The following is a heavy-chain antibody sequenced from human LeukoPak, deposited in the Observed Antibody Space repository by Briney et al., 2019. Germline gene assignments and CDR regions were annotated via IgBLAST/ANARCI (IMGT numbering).Heavy chain of an antibody. V-gene: IGHV1-3*03. D-gene: IGHD3-22*01. CDR3: ARDSSVYNARYWYFDL. CDR2: INAGNGNT. J-gene: IGHJ2*01. CDR1: GYTFTSYA. Sequence: ASVKVSCKASGYTFTSYAMHWVRQAPGQRLEWMGWINAGNGNTKYSQEFQGRVTITRDTSASTAYMELSSLRSEDMAVYYCARDSSVYNARYWYFDLWGRGTLVTVSS.